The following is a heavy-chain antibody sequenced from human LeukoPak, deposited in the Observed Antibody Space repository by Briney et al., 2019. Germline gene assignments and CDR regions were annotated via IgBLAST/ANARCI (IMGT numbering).Heavy chain of an antibody. Sequence: SETLSLTCAVYGGSFSGYYWSWIRQPPGKGLEWIGEINHSGSTNYNPSLKSRVTISVDTSKNQFSLKLCSVTAADTAVYYCARHVIGIAAAGNLYYYYYYMDVWGKGTTVTVSS. CDR1: GGSFSGYY. CDR2: INHSGST. V-gene: IGHV4-34*01. CDR3: ARHVIGIAAAGNLYYYYYYMDV. J-gene: IGHJ6*03. D-gene: IGHD6-13*01.